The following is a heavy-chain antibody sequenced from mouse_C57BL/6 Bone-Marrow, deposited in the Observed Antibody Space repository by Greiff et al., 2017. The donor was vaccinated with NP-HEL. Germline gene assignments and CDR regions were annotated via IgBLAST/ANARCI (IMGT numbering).Heavy chain of an antibody. CDR2: IYPGNSDT. Sequence: VQLKESGTVLARPGASVKMSCKTSGYTFTSYWMHWVKQRPGQGLEWIGAIYPGNSDTSYNQKFKGKAKLTAVTSASTAYMELSSLTNEDSAVYYCTGNMLRRGAFADWGQGTLVTVSA. CDR3: TGNMLRRGAFAD. V-gene: IGHV1-5*01. D-gene: IGHD2-12*01. CDR1: GYTFTSYW. J-gene: IGHJ3*01.